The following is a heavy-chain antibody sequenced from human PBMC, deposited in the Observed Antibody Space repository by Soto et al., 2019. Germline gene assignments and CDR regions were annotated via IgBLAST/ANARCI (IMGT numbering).Heavy chain of an antibody. CDR3: AKERWEGYGMDA. J-gene: IGHJ6*02. CDR1: GFTFSSYA. CDR2: ISSSGGST. D-gene: IGHD1-26*01. Sequence: EVQLLESGGGLVQPGGSLRLSCAASGFTFSSYAMSWVRQAPGKGLEWVSTISSSGGSTYYADSVKGRFTISRDNSKNTLHLQMNSLRAEDTAVYYCAKERWEGYGMDAWGQGTTVTVSS. V-gene: IGHV3-23*01.